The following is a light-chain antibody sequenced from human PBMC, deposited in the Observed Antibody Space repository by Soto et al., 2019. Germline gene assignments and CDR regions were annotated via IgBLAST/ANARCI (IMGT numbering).Light chain of an antibody. V-gene: IGLV2-11*01. Sequence: QSALTQPRSVSGSPGQSVTISCTGTRSDVGGHNFVSCYQQHPGKAHKLMIYDVTKRPSGVPDRFSGSKSGNTASLTISGLQAEDEADYYCCSYVGSYTYVFGTGTKVTVL. CDR3: CSYVGSYTYV. J-gene: IGLJ1*01. CDR1: RSDVGGHNF. CDR2: DVT.